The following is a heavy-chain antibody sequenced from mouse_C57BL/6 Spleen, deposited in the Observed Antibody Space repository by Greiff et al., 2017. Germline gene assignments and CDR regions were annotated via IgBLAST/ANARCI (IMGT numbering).Heavy chain of an antibody. D-gene: IGHD2-1*01. J-gene: IGHJ4*01. CDR1: GYTFTSYW. CDR2: IDPNSGGT. Sequence: VQLQQPGAELVKPGASVKLSCKASGYTFTSYWMHWVKQRPGRGLEWIGRIDPNSGGTKYNEKFKSKATLTVDTPSSTAYMQLRSLTSEDYAVYYCARERDYYGNYYAMDYWGQGTSVTVSS. V-gene: IGHV1-72*01. CDR3: ARERDYYGNYYAMDY.